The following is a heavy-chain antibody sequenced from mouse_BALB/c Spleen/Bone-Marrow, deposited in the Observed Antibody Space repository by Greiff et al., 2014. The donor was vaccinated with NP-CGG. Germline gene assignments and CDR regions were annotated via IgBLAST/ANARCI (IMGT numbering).Heavy chain of an antibody. CDR3: ARSGGEHALDY. CDR1: GFTFSDYA. Sequence: EVQVVESGGGLVNPGGSLKLSCTTSGFTFSDYAMSWVRQTPEKRLEWVVTVSSGGRYTYFSDSVKGRFTISRDNAKNTLYLQMTSLRSEDTAMYYCARSGGEHALDYWGQGTSVTVSS. V-gene: IGHV5-9-3*01. CDR2: VSSGGRYT. J-gene: IGHJ4*01.